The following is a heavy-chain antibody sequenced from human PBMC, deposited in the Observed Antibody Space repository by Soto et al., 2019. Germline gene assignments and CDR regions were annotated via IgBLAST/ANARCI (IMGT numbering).Heavy chain of an antibody. V-gene: IGHV3-21*01. CDR1: GFTFSSYS. D-gene: IGHD6-19*01. CDR3: ARDGVAGTAYYYGMDI. Sequence: GGSLRLSCAASGFTFSSYSMNWVRQAPGKGLEWVSSISSSSSYIYYADSVKGRFTISRDNAKNSLYLQMNSLRAEDTAVYYCARDGVAGTAYYYGMDIWGQGTTVTVSS. J-gene: IGHJ6*02. CDR2: ISSSSSYI.